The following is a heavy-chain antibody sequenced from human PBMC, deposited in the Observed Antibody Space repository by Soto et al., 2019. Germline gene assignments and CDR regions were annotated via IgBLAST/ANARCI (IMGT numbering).Heavy chain of an antibody. CDR3: ARGPGIAVANTYYYYGMDV. Sequence: SVKVSCKASGGTFSSYAISWVRQAPGQGLEWMGGIIPIFGTANYAQKFQGRVTITADESTSTAYMELSSLRSEDTAVYYCARGPGIAVANTYYYYGMDVWGQGTTVTVSS. D-gene: IGHD6-19*01. V-gene: IGHV1-69*13. J-gene: IGHJ6*02. CDR1: GGTFSSYA. CDR2: IIPIFGTA.